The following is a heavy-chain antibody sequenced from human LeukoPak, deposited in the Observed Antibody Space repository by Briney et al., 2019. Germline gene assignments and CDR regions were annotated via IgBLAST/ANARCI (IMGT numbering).Heavy chain of an antibody. CDR3: ARLGYCSSTSCYVDQ. V-gene: IGHV4-39*02. CDR1: GGSISIGSHY. CDR2: MHYSGST. D-gene: IGHD2-2*01. J-gene: IGHJ4*02. Sequence: SETLSLTCSVSGGSISIGSHYWGWIRQPPGKGLDWIQSMHYSGSTDYNPSLKSRVTISIDTSKNHFSLKLRFVTAADTAVYYCARLGYCSSTSCYVDQWGQGTLVTVSS.